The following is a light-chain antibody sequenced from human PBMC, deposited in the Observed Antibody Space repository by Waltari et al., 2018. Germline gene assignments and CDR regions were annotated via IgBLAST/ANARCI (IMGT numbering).Light chain of an antibody. V-gene: IGLV1-47*01. J-gene: IGLJ2*01. CDR2: RND. CDR3: STWNNDLGGFVL. CDR1: NSNIARNF. Sequence: QSVLTQPPSVSGTSGQTITIPCSGSNSNIARNFVYWYQQLPGAHPRLLIYRNDPRPSGIPDRFSGSKSGTSASRAISGLRSDDEGDYFCSTWNNDLGGFVLFGEGTRLTVL.